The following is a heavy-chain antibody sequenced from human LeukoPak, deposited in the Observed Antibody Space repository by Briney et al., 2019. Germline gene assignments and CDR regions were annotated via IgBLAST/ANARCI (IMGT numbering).Heavy chain of an antibody. CDR2: ISYDGSNE. CDR1: GFSFSDFG. J-gene: IGHJ6*04. D-gene: IGHD5-12*01. Sequence: GGSLRLSCIASGFSFSDFGMRWVRQAPGKGLEWVAVISYDGSNEYYADSVRGRFTIFRDNSKNILYMQVNSLKSEDTAVYYCARIHSGYEPPKEYYGMDVWGKGTTVTVSS. CDR3: ARIHSGYEPPKEYYGMDV. V-gene: IGHV3-30*03.